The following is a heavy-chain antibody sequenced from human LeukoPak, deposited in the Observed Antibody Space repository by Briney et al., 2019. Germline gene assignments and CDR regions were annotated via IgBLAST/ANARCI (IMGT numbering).Heavy chain of an antibody. CDR3: AREPGLVVVGFDY. V-gene: IGHV3-48*03. Sequence: GGSLRLSCAASGFTFSSYVMNWVRQAPGKGLEGVSYISSSGSTIYYAHSVKGRFTISRDNAKNSLYLQMNSLSAEDTAVYYCAREPGLVVVGFDYWGQGTLVTVSS. CDR1: GFTFSSYV. J-gene: IGHJ4*02. D-gene: IGHD2-15*01. CDR2: ISSSGSTI.